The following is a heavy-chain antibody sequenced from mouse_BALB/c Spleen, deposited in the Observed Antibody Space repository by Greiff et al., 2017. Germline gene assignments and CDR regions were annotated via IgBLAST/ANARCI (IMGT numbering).Heavy chain of an antibody. J-gene: IGHJ2*01. CDR3: ARPGGNYGFDY. V-gene: IGHV5-6*01. CDR2: ISSGGSYT. CDR1: GFTFSSYG. D-gene: IGHD2-1*01. Sequence: EVKLMECGGDLVKPGGSLKLSCAASGFTFSSYGMSWVRQTPDKRLEWVATISSGGSYTYYPDSVKGRFTISRDNAKNTLYLQMSSLKSEDTAMYYCARPGGNYGFDYWGQGTTLTVSS.